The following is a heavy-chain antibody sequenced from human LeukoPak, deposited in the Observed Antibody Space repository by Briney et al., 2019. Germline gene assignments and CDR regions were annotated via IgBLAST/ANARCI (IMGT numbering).Heavy chain of an antibody. CDR2: ISSSGRTI. Sequence: GGSLRLSCAASGFTFSDYYMSWIRQAPGKGLEWVSYISSSGRTIYYADSVKGRFTISRGNAKNSLYLQMNSLRVEDRAVYYCATVTYGRLDYWDQGTLVTVSS. V-gene: IGHV3-11*04. CDR3: ATVTYGRLDY. D-gene: IGHD3-10*01. J-gene: IGHJ4*02. CDR1: GFTFSDYY.